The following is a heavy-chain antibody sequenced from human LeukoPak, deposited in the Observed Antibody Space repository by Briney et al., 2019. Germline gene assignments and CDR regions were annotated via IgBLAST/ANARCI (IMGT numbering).Heavy chain of an antibody. V-gene: IGHV4-59*01. CDR3: ARGARVSSGWTEYYYYYYMDV. J-gene: IGHJ6*03. Sequence: SETLSLTCAVYGGSISSYYWSWIRQPPGKGLEWIGYIYYSGSTNYNPSLKSRVTISVDTSKNQFSLKLSSVTAADTAVYYCARGARVSSGWTEYYYYYYMDVWGKGTTVTISS. D-gene: IGHD6-19*01. CDR2: IYYSGST. CDR1: GGSISSYY.